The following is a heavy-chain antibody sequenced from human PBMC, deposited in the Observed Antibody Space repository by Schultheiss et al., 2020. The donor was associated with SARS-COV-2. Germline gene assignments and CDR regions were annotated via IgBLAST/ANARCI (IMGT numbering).Heavy chain of an antibody. Sequence: SQTLSLTCTVSGGSISSSSYYWGWIRQPPGKGLEWIGSIYTSGSTNYNPSLKSRVTMSVDTSKNQFSLKLSSVTAADTAVYYCARGGRWYYYNWFDPWGQGTLVTVSS. CDR2: IYTSGST. J-gene: IGHJ5*02. V-gene: IGHV4-39*07. CDR3: ARGGRWYYYNWFDP. CDR1: GGSISSSSYY. D-gene: IGHD2/OR15-2a*01.